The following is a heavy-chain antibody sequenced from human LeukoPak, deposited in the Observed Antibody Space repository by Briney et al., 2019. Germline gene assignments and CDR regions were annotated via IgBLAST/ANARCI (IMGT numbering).Heavy chain of an antibody. V-gene: IGHV4-59*01. Sequence: SETLSLTCTVSGGSISSYYWSWIRQPPGKGLEWIGYIYYSGSTNYNPSLKSRVTISVDTSKNQFSLKLSSVTAADTAVYFCARDSAGDYWLDPWGQGTPVTVSS. CDR1: GGSISSYY. D-gene: IGHD7-27*01. CDR2: IYYSGST. J-gene: IGHJ5*02. CDR3: ARDSAGDYWLDP.